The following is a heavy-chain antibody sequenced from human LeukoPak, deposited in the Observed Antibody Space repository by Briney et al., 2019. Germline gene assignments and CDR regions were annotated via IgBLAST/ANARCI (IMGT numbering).Heavy chain of an antibody. D-gene: IGHD6-19*01. J-gene: IGHJ4*02. CDR3: ARGGRYNSQVDY. CDR2: ISCSASSI. Sequence: GGSLRLSCAASGFTFSDYYMSWIRQAPGKGLEWVSFISCSASSISYADSVKGRFTISRDNGKSSLYLQMNSLRTEDTAVYYCARGGRYNSQVDYWGQGTLVTVSS. CDR1: GFTFSDYY. V-gene: IGHV3-11*04.